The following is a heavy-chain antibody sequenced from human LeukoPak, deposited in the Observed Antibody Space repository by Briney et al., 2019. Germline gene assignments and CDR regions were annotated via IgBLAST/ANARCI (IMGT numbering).Heavy chain of an antibody. Sequence: GGSLRLSCAASGFTFSSYGIHWVRQAPGKGLEWVAVISYDATNKYYTDSVKGRFTISRDNSKNTLYLQMNSLRAEDTAVYYCAKDQDVAAAGTWGSIDYWGQGTLVTVSS. V-gene: IGHV3-30*18. CDR2: ISYDATNK. CDR3: AKDQDVAAAGTWGSIDY. CDR1: GFTFSSYG. J-gene: IGHJ4*02. D-gene: IGHD6-13*01.